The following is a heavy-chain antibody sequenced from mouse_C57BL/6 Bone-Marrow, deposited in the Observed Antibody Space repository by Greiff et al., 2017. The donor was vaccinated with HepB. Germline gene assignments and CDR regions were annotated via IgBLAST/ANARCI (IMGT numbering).Heavy chain of an antibody. CDR3: ARVWLLYYYAMDY. CDR2: INPNYGTT. CDR1: GYSFTDYN. D-gene: IGHD2-3*01. V-gene: IGHV1-39*01. J-gene: IGHJ4*01. Sequence: EVKLMESGPELVKPGASVKISCKASGYSFTDYNMNWVKQSNGKSLEWIGVINPNYGTTSYNQKFKGKATLTVDQSSSTAYMQLNSLTSEDSAVYYCARVWLLYYYAMDYWGQGTSVTVAS.